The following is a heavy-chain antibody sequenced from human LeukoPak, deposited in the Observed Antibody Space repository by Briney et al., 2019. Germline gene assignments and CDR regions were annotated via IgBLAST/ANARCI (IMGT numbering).Heavy chain of an antibody. Sequence: HGASVKVSCKASGYTFTGYYMHWERQAPGQGLEWMGWINPNSGGTNYAQKFQGRVTMTRDTSISTAYMELSRLRSDDTAVYYCACRGSSGWYKMIDYWGQGTLVTVSS. CDR3: ACRGSSGWYKMIDY. J-gene: IGHJ4*02. CDR1: GYTFTGYY. D-gene: IGHD6-19*01. CDR2: INPNSGGT. V-gene: IGHV1-2*02.